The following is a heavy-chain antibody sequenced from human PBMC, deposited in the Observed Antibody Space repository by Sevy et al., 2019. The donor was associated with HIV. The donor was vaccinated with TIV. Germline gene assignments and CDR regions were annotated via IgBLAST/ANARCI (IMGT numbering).Heavy chain of an antibody. V-gene: IGHV3-30*04. CDR1: GFTFSSYA. Sequence: GGSLRLSCAASGFTFSSYAMHWVRQAPGKGLEWVAVISYDGSNKYYADSVKGRFTISRDNSKNTLYLQMNSLRAEDTAVYYCARERGTVEGVYGDYGGAFDIWGQGTIVTVSS. D-gene: IGHD4-17*01. CDR3: ARERGTVEGVYGDYGGAFDI. CDR2: ISYDGSNK. J-gene: IGHJ3*02.